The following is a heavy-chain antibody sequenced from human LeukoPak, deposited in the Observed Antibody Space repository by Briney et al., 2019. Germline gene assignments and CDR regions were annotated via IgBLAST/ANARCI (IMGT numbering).Heavy chain of an antibody. CDR3: ARQTGSGLFILP. CDR2: IYYSGNT. Sequence: PSETLSLTCTVSRGSISSSTYYWGWIRQPPGKGLEWIGSIYYSGNTYYNASLKSQVSISIDTSKNQFSLKLTSVTAADTAVYYCARQTGSGLFILPGGQGTLVTVSS. J-gene: IGHJ4*02. D-gene: IGHD3/OR15-3a*01. V-gene: IGHV4-39*01. CDR1: RGSISSSTYY.